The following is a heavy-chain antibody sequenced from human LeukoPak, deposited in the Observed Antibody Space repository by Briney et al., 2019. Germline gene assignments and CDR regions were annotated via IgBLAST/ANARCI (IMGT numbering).Heavy chain of an antibody. D-gene: IGHD5-18*01. CDR1: GFTFSTYS. V-gene: IGHV3-48*04. CDR3: ARTGYSYDVEYFQH. CDR2: ISSRSSGI. Sequence: GGSLRLSCAASGFTFSTYSMNWVRQAPGKGLEWVSYISSRSSGIYYADSVKGRFTISRDNAKNSLYLQMNSLRAEDTAVYYCARTGYSYDVEYFQHWGQGTLVTVSS. J-gene: IGHJ1*01.